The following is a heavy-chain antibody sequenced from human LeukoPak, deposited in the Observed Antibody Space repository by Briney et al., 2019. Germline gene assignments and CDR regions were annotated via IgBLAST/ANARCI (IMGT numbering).Heavy chain of an antibody. CDR3: AHSKRGDGSYINAFAV. Sequence: SETLSLTCTVSGASTSAYYWSWIRQRPGKGLEWIGYSYSVGNANYNPSLKSGGTISRDTSENQFSVGLTSVTAADTAIYFCAHSKRGDGSYINAFAVWGQGALVTISS. V-gene: IGHV4-59*01. D-gene: IGHD2-21*02. J-gene: IGHJ3*01. CDR1: GASTSAYY. CDR2: SYSVGNA.